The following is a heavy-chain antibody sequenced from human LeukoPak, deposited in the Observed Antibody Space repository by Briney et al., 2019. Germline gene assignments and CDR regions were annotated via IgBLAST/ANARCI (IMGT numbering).Heavy chain of an antibody. D-gene: IGHD2-2*01. CDR1: GGSISSYC. J-gene: IGHJ6*03. CDR3: ARDLVVPAARAVSFSDYYMDV. CDR2: IYYSGST. Sequence: SETLSLTCTVSGGSISSYCWSWIRQPPGKGLEWIGYIYYSGSTNYNPSLKSRVTISVDTSKNQFSLKLSSVTAADTAVYYCARDLVVPAARAVSFSDYYMDVWGKGTTVTVSS. V-gene: IGHV4-59*01.